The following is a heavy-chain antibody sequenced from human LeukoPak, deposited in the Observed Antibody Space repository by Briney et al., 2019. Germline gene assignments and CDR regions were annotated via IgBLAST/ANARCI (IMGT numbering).Heavy chain of an antibody. J-gene: IGHJ3*02. CDR3: ATSRYCSGGSCYSDT. V-gene: IGHV1-18*01. Sequence: ASVKVSCKASGYTFTSYGISWVRQAPGQGFEGMGWISAYNGNTNYAQKLQGRVTMTTDTSTSTAYRELRSLRSDDTAVYYCATSRYCSGGSCYSDTWGQGTMVTVSS. CDR1: GYTFTSYG. CDR2: ISAYNGNT. D-gene: IGHD2-15*01.